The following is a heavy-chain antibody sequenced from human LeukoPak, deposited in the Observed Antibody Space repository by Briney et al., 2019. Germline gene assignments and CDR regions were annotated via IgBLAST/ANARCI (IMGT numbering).Heavy chain of an antibody. V-gene: IGHV3-11*04. D-gene: IGHD3-16*01. CDR3: ARDPGEVGDAFDI. CDR2: ISSSGSTI. CDR1: GFTFSDYY. J-gene: IGHJ3*02. Sequence: GGSLRLSCTASGFTFSDYYMSWIRQAPGKGLEWVSYISSSGSTIYYADSVKGRFTISRNNAKNSLYLQTNSLRAEDTAVYYCARDPGEVGDAFDIWGQGTMVTVSS.